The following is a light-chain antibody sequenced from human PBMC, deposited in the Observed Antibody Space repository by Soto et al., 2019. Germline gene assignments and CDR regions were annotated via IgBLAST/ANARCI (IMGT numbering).Light chain of an antibody. CDR2: GAS. J-gene: IGKJ4*01. Sequence: EIVMTQSPATLSVSPGERATLSCRASQTVNNNLAWYQQKPGQAPRLLIYGASARATGIPARFSGSGSGTELTLTISSLQSEDFAVYYCQQYSNWQLTFGGGTKVEIK. CDR3: QQYSNWQLT. CDR1: QTVNNN. V-gene: IGKV3-15*01.